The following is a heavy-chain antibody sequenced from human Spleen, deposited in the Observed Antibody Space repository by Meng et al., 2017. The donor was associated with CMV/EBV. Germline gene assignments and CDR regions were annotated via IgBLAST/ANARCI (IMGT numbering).Heavy chain of an antibody. CDR1: GCTCTPSE. Sequence: VTCYACGCTCTPSEISRVRQGPGQGLGRMYWMNPNTGDTDYAQKIQGRVTITRNTSMNAAYMALSSLASEDTAVYSCARGVAGPFDPWGQGTLVTVSS. V-gene: IGHV1-8*03. J-gene: IGHJ5*02. D-gene: IGHD6-19*01. CDR2: MNPNTGDT. CDR3: ARGVAGPFDP.